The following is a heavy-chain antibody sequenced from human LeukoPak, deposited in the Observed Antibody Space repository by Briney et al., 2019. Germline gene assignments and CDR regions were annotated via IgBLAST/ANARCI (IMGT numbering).Heavy chain of an antibody. Sequence: SETLSLTCTVSGGSISSYYWSWIRQPPGKGLEWIGFIYYSGITNYNPSLKSRVIISVDTSKNQFSLKLSSVTAADTAVYYCARYSGTFSNSYFDCWGQGTLVTVSS. CDR2: IYYSGIT. V-gene: IGHV4-59*01. CDR3: ARYSGTFSNSYFDC. CDR1: GGSISSYY. J-gene: IGHJ4*02. D-gene: IGHD1-26*01.